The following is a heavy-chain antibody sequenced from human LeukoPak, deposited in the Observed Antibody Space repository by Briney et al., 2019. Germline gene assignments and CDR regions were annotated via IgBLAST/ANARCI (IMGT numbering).Heavy chain of an antibody. CDR3: ARGERSGWHYDY. Sequence: GGSLRLSCAASGFTFSSYEMNWVRQAPGKGLEWVAIIKQDGSEKYYVDSVKGRFTISRDNAKNSLYLQMNSLRAEDAAVYYCARGERSGWHYDYWGQGTLVTVSS. CDR2: IKQDGSEK. J-gene: IGHJ4*02. V-gene: IGHV3-7*04. D-gene: IGHD6-19*01. CDR1: GFTFSSYE.